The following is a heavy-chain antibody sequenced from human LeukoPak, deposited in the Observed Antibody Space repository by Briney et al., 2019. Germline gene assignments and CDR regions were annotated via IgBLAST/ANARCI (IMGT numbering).Heavy chain of an antibody. Sequence: GESLKISCKGSGYSFSSYWIAWVRQMPGKGLEWMGIIYPGDSDTTHSPSFQGQVTISADKSISTAYLQWSSLKASDTAMYFCARRRSSTLIDYWGQGTLVTVSS. D-gene: IGHD3-10*01. CDR2: IYPGDSDT. CDR3: ARRRSSTLIDY. V-gene: IGHV5-51*01. J-gene: IGHJ4*02. CDR1: GYSFSSYW.